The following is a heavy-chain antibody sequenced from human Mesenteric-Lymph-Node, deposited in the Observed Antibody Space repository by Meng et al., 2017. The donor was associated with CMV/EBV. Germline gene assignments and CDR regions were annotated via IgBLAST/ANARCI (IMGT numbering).Heavy chain of an antibody. J-gene: IGHJ6*02. CDR2: ISGSGGST. CDR1: GFTFSSYA. V-gene: IGHV3-23*01. CDR3: AKGGYASDYYYGMDV. Sequence: GGSLRLSCAASGFTFSSYAMSWVRQAPGKGLEWVSAISGSGGSTDYADSVKGRFTISRDNSKTTLYLQMNSLRAEDTAVYYCAKGGYASDYYYGMDVWGQGTTVTVSS. D-gene: IGHD2-2*01.